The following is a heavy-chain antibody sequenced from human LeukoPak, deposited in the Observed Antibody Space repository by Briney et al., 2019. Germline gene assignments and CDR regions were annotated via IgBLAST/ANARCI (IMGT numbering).Heavy chain of an antibody. D-gene: IGHD4-11*01. J-gene: IGHJ6*03. CDR1: GGSFSGYY. CDR2: INHSGST. Sequence: PSETLSLTCAVYGGSFSGYYWSWIRQPPGKGLEWIGEINHSGSTNYNPSLKSRVTISVDTSKNQFSLKLSSVTAADTAVYYCARDSVGYSNYEYMDVWGKGTTVTVSS. CDR3: ARDSVGYSNYEYMDV. V-gene: IGHV4-34*01.